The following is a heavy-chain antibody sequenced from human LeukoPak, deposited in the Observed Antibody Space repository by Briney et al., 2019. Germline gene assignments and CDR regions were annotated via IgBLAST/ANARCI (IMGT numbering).Heavy chain of an antibody. CDR2: IIPIFGTA. CDR3: TREGRAGPTVLLDY. J-gene: IGHJ4*02. CDR1: GGTFSSYA. V-gene: IGHV1-69*01. Sequence: SVKVSCKASGGTFSSYAISWVRQAPGQGLEWMGGIIPIFGTANYAQKFQGRVTITADESTSTAYMGLSSLRSEDTAVYYCTREGRAGPTVLLDYWGQGTLVTVSS. D-gene: IGHD1-7*01.